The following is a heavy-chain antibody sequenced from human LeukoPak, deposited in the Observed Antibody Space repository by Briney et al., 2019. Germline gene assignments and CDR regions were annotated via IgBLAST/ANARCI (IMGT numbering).Heavy chain of an antibody. CDR1: GFTFSSYS. CDR2: ISGSGGST. CDR3: AKGSSLAVASFDY. J-gene: IGHJ4*02. Sequence: GGSLRLSCAASGFTFSSYSMNWVRQAPGKGLEWASAISGSGGSTYYADSVKGRFTISRDNSKNTLYLQMNSLRAEDTAVYYCAKGSSLAVASFDYWGQGTLVTVSS. V-gene: IGHV3-23*01. D-gene: IGHD6-19*01.